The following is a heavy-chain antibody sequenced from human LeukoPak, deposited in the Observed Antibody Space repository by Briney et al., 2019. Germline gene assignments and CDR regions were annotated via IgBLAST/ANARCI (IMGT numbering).Heavy chain of an antibody. J-gene: IGHJ4*02. Sequence: SETLSLTCIVPGGTISSSSYYWDWIRQSPGKGLEWLGNFSSGGNTYYNPSVTSRVSISKDTSDNQFSLKLYSVTAADTAVYYCARKQTGSWYDVWGQGTQVTVSS. V-gene: IGHV4-39*07. CDR2: FSSGGNT. D-gene: IGHD1-1*01. CDR3: ARKQTGSWYDV. CDR1: GGTISSSSYY.